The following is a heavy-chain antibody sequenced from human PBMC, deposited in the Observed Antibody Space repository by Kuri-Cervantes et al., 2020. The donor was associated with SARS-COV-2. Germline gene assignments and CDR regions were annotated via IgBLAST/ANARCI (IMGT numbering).Heavy chain of an antibody. D-gene: IGHD3-3*01. CDR2: FDPEDGET. CDR1: GYTLTELS. J-gene: IGHJ4*02. Sequence: ASVKVSCKASGYTLTELSMHWVRQAPGKGLEWTGGFDPEDGETIYAQKFQGRVTMTEDTSTDTAYMELSSLRSEDTAVYYCATTKHVLRSLEWLLLPFDYWGQGTLVTVSS. V-gene: IGHV1-24*01. CDR3: ATTKHVLRSLEWLLLPFDY.